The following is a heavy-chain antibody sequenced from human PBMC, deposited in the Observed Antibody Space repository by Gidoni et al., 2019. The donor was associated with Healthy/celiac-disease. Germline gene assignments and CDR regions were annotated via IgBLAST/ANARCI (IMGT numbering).Heavy chain of an antibody. J-gene: IGHJ6*02. V-gene: IGHV4-4*07. Sequence: QVQLQESGPGLVKPSETLSLTCTASAGSISSYYWSWIRQPAGKGLEWIGRIYTSGSTNYNPSLKSRVTMSVDTSKNQFSLKLSSVTAADTAVYYCARSGYSGYDWVDYYYGMDVWGQGTTVTVSS. CDR2: IYTSGST. D-gene: IGHD5-12*01. CDR1: AGSISSYY. CDR3: ARSGYSGYDWVDYYYGMDV.